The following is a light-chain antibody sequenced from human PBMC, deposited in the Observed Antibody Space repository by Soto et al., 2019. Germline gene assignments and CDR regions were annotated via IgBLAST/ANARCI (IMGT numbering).Light chain of an antibody. CDR1: QSASSN. CDR2: GAS. Sequence: IVMTQSPATLSVSPGERATLSCRVCQSASSNVAWYQQKPGQAPRLLIYGASTRATGIPARFSGSGSGTEFTLTISSLQSEDFAVYYCQQYNNWPPWTFGQGTKVDIK. V-gene: IGKV3-15*01. CDR3: QQYNNWPPWT. J-gene: IGKJ1*01.